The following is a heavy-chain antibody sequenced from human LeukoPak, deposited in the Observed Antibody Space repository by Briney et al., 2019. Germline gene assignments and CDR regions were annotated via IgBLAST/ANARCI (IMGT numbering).Heavy chain of an antibody. Sequence: GGSLGLSCAASGFRFSSYGMHWVRQAPDKGLEWVAIISYDGSNKYYAESVKGRFTISRDSSKNTLYLQMNSLRPEDTAVYYCAKVFQYSPQGGDYWGQGTLVTVSS. J-gene: IGHJ4*02. V-gene: IGHV3-30*18. CDR3: AKVFQYSPQGGDY. CDR1: GFRFSSYG. D-gene: IGHD4-11*01. CDR2: ISYDGSNK.